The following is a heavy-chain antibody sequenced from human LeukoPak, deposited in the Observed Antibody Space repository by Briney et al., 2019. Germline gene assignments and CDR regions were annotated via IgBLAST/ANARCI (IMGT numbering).Heavy chain of an antibody. CDR2: ISAYNGNT. V-gene: IGHV1-18*04. D-gene: IGHD6-6*01. CDR1: GNAFTDYY. Sequence: ASVKVSCKTSGNAFTDYYLHWVRQAPGQGLEWMGWISAYNGNTNYAQKLQGRVTMTTDTSTSTAYMELRSLRSDDTAVYYCARSGSSSLIDYWGQGTLVTVSS. J-gene: IGHJ4*02. CDR3: ARSGSSSLIDY.